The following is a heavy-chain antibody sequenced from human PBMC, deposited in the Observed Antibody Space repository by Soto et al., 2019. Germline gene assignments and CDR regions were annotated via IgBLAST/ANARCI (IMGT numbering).Heavy chain of an antibody. D-gene: IGHD2-15*01. V-gene: IGHV3-74*01. J-gene: IGHJ6*03. Sequence: EVKLVESGGGLVQPGGSLRLSCAASGFTFSNYWMYWVRQAPGQGLVWVSRINSDGSVSRYADSVKGRLTISRDNVKNTLYLQLIGLRLEHTAVYYCARADCVRGSCYSLAGSFYYYMDVWGKGTTVTVFS. CDR2: INSDGSVS. CDR1: GFTFSNYW. CDR3: ARADCVRGSCYSLAGSFYYYMDV.